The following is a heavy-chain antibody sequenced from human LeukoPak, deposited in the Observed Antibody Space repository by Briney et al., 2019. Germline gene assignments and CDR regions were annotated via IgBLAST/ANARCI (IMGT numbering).Heavy chain of an antibody. J-gene: IGHJ4*02. Sequence: SQTLSLTCTVSGGSISSGGHYWSWIRQPPGKGLEWIGYIYYSGSTNYNPSLKSRVTISVDTSKNQFSLKLSSVTAADTAVYYCARVRQSLAAAGKVFDYWGQGTLVTVSS. V-gene: IGHV4-61*08. D-gene: IGHD6-13*01. CDR3: ARVRQSLAAAGKVFDY. CDR2: IYYSGST. CDR1: GGSISSGGHY.